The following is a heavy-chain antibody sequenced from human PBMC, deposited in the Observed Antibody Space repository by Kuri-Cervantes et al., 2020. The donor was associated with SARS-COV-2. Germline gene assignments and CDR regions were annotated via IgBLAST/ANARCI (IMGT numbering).Heavy chain of an antibody. D-gene: IGHD2-21*01. CDR2: IYHSGST. V-gene: IGHV4-38-2*02. CDR3: ARELRASKYFDL. CDR1: GYSISSGYY. Sequence: ESLKISCAVSGYSISSGYYWGWIRQPPGKGLEWIGSIYHSGSTYYNPSLKSRVTISVDTSKNQFSLKLSSVTAADTAVYYCARELRASKYFDLWGRGTLVTVSS. J-gene: IGHJ2*01.